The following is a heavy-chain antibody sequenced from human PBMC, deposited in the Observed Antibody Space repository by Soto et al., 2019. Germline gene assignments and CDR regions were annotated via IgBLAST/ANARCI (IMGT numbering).Heavy chain of an antibody. CDR1: GGTFSSYT. J-gene: IGHJ5*02. V-gene: IGHV1-69*02. CDR2: IIPILGIA. CDR3: ARGYSYGFFYWFDP. D-gene: IGHD5-18*01. Sequence: QVQLVQSGAEVKKPGSSVKVSCKASGGTFSSYTISWVRQAPGQGLEWMGRIIPILGIANYAQKFQGRVTITADKSTSTAYMELSSLGSEDTAVYYCARGYSYGFFYWFDPWGQGTLVTVSS.